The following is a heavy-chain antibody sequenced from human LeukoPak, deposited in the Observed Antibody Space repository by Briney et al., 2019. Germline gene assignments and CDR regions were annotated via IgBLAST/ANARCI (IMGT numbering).Heavy chain of an antibody. CDR1: EFTFSTYA. CDR3: ASGASIMGVVPAANFDY. V-gene: IGHV3-30-3*01. J-gene: IGHJ4*02. D-gene: IGHD2-2*01. CDR2: ISYDGSHK. Sequence: GGSLRLSCAASEFTFSTYAMNWVRQAPGKGLEWVAVISYDGSHKYYADSVKGRFTISRDNSKNTLYLQMNSLRAEDTAVYYCASGASIMGVVPAANFDYWGQGTLVTVSS.